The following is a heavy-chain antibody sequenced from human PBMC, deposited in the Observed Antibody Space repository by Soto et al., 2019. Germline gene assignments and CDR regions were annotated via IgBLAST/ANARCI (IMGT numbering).Heavy chain of an antibody. D-gene: IGHD3-16*01. CDR3: ARSGHIFAGVI. Sequence: SETLSLTCSVPGVSMSDYYGSWIRQSPGKGLEHIGYLHYSGSDNYNPSLKSRVTISMDRSKNQFSLKMSSMTAADTAIYYCARSGHIFAGVIWGQGILVTVSS. J-gene: IGHJ4*02. CDR2: LHYSGSD. CDR1: GVSMSDYY. V-gene: IGHV4-59*01.